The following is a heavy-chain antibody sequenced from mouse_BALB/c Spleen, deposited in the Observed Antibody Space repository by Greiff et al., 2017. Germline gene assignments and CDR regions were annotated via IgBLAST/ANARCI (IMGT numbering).Heavy chain of an antibody. CDR1: GFNIKDTY. CDR3: ARDGNYLYYYAMDY. CDR2: IDPANGNT. Sequence: VHVKQSGAELVKPGASVKLSCTASGFNIKDTYMHWVKQRPEQGLEWIGRIDPANGNTKYDPKFQGKATITADTSSNTAYLQLSSLTSEDTAVYYCARDGNYLYYYAMDYWGQGTSVTVSS. J-gene: IGHJ4*01. V-gene: IGHV14-3*02. D-gene: IGHD2-1*01.